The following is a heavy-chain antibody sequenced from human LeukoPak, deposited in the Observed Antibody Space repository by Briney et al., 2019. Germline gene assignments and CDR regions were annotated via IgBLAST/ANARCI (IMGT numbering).Heavy chain of an antibody. J-gene: IGHJ5*02. CDR2: IIPIFGTA. D-gene: IGHD1-14*01. V-gene: IGHV1-69*05. CDR1: GGTFSSYA. CDR3: ARVGEQPTITAHWFDP. Sequence: SVKVSCKASGGTFSSYAISWVRQAPGQGLEWMGGIIPIFGTANYAQKFQGRVTITTDESTSTAYMELSSLRSEDTAVYYCARVGEQPTITAHWFDPWGQGTLVTVSS.